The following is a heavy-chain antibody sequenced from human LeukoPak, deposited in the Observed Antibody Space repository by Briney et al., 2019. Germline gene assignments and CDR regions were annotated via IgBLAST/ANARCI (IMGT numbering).Heavy chain of an antibody. CDR2: INHSGST. Sequence: PSETLSLTCAVYGGSFSGYYWSWIRQPPGKGLEWIGEINHSGSTNYNPSLKSRVTISVDTSKNQFSLKLSSVTAADTAVYYCARVVVGQRNYYYYMDVWGKGTTVTVSS. D-gene: IGHD2-15*01. CDR3: ARVVVGQRNYYYYMDV. J-gene: IGHJ6*03. CDR1: GGSFSGYY. V-gene: IGHV4-34*01.